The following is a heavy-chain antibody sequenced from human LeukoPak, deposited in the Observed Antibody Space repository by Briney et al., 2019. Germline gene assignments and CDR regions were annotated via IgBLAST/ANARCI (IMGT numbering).Heavy chain of an antibody. J-gene: IGHJ4*02. D-gene: IGHD6-13*01. CDR2: ISSSSDYI. Sequence: GGSLRLSCAASGFTFSSYNMNWVRQAPGKGLEWVSSISSSSDYIYYADSVKGRFTISRDNSKNTLYLQMNSLRAEDTAVYYCARDSSSWYYFDYWGQGTLVTVSS. CDR1: GFTFSSYN. V-gene: IGHV3-21*04. CDR3: ARDSSSWYYFDY.